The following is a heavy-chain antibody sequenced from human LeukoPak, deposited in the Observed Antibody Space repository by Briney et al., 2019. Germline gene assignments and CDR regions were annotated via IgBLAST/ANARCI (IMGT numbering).Heavy chain of an antibody. CDR2: ITHGEAA. Sequence: SETLSLTCAVYGGSFSGYHWSWIRQPPGKGLEWIGEITHGEAANYNPSLKSRITISMDTSKNQFSLKLSSVTAADTAMYYCARANLLGYCTNGVCPGGGLPFDYWGQGTLVSVSS. CDR1: GGSFSGYH. D-gene: IGHD2-8*01. CDR3: ARANLLGYCTNGVCPGGGLPFDY. V-gene: IGHV4-34*01. J-gene: IGHJ4*02.